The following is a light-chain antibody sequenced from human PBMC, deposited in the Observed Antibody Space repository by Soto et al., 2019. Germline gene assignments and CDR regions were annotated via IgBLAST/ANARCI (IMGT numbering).Light chain of an antibody. Sequence: QSVLTHPRSVSGSPGQSVTISCTGTGNDVGGYDYVSWYQQHPGEVPKLIIFEVSSRPAWISNRFSAPKSGNTASLTISGIQAEDEADYYCSSYTTSSSYGVGTGTKVT. CDR2: EVS. V-gene: IGLV2-14*01. CDR3: SSYTTSSSYG. J-gene: IGLJ1*01. CDR1: GNDVGGYDY.